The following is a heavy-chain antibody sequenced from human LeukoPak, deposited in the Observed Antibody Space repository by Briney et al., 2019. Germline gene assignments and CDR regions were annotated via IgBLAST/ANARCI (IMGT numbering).Heavy chain of an antibody. CDR3: ARDRGWGGFDY. CDR2: IYYSGST. D-gene: IGHD3-16*01. CDR1: GGSISSYY. Sequence: SETLSLACTVSGGSISSYYWSWIRQPPGKGLEWIGYIYYSGSTNYNPSLKSRVTISVDTSKNQFSLKLSSVTAADTAVYYCARDRGWGGFDYWGQGTLVTVSS. J-gene: IGHJ4*02. V-gene: IGHV4-59*01.